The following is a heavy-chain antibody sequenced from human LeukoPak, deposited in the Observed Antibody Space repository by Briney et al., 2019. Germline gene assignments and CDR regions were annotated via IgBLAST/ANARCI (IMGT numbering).Heavy chain of an antibody. CDR1: GGSISSHY. Sequence: SETLSLTCTVSGGSISSHYWSWIRQPPGKGLEWIGYIYYSGSTNYNPSLKSRVTISVDTSKNQFSLKLSSVTAADTAVYYCATPYGSGSYYAFDIWGQGTMVAVSS. D-gene: IGHD3-10*01. V-gene: IGHV4-59*11. J-gene: IGHJ3*02. CDR3: ATPYGSGSYYAFDI. CDR2: IYYSGST.